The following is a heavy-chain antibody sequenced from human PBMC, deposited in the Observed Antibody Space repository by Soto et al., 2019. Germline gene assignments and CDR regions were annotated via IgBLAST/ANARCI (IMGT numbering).Heavy chain of an antibody. Sequence: PSQTLSLTCAISGDSVSSNSAAWNWIRQSPSRGLEWLGRTYYRSKWYNDYAVSVKSRITINPDTSKNQFSLQLNSVTPEDTAVYYCARAATTVTQYYYYYYMDVWGKGNTVIVSS. CDR3: ARAATTVTQYYYYYYMDV. V-gene: IGHV6-1*01. D-gene: IGHD4-17*01. CDR2: TYYRSKWYN. CDR1: GDSVSSNSAA. J-gene: IGHJ6*03.